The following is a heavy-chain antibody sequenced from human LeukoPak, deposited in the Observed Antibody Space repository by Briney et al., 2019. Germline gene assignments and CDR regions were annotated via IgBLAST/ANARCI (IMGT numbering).Heavy chain of an antibody. CDR1: GGSFSGYY. CDR3: ARADYGDYDTDSFGY. CDR2: INHSGST. J-gene: IGHJ4*02. V-gene: IGHV4-34*01. D-gene: IGHD4-17*01. Sequence: SETLSLTCAVCGGSFSGYYWSWIRQRPGKGLEWIGEINHSGSTNYNPSLKSRVTISVDTSKNQFSLKLSSVTAADTAVYYCARADYGDYDTDSFGYWGQGTLVTVSS.